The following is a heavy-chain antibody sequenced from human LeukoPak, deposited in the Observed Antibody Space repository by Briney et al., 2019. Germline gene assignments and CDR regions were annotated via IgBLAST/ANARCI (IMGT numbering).Heavy chain of an antibody. J-gene: IGHJ4*02. Sequence: HPGGSLRLSCAASGFTVSSNYMSWVRQAPGKGLEWVSVIYSGGSTYYADSVKGRFTTSGDNFKNTVYLQMNSLRAEDTAVYYCARGRQNYGDYPYWGQGTLVTVSS. V-gene: IGHV3-53*01. CDR2: IYSGGST. CDR1: GFTVSSNY. CDR3: ARGRQNYGDYPY. D-gene: IGHD4-17*01.